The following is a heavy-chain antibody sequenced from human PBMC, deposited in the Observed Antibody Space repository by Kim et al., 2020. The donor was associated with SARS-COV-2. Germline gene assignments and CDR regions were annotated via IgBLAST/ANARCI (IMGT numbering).Heavy chain of an antibody. CDR1: GFTFSDYY. CDR3: ARGGELRFLEWLSRNPYFDY. V-gene: IGHV3-11*01. CDR2: ISSSGSTL. D-gene: IGHD3-3*01. J-gene: IGHJ4*02. Sequence: GGSLRLSCAASGFTFSDYYMSWIRQAPGKGLEWVSYISSSGSTLYYADSVKGRFTISRDNAKNSLYLQMNRLRAEDTAVYYCARGGELRFLEWLSRNPYFDYWGRGTQVTVSS.